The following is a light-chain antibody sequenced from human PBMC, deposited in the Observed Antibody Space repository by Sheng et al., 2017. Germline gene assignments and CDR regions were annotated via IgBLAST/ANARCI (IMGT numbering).Light chain of an antibody. CDR2: SNN. J-gene: IGLJ3*02. CDR1: SSNIGSNT. CDR3: AAWDDSLTGWV. Sequence: LTQPPSASGTPGQRVTISCSGSSSNIGSNTVNWYQHLPGTAPKLLMFSNNQRPSGVPDRFSGSKSGTSASLAISGLQSEDEADYYCAAWDDSLTGWVFGGGTKLTVL. V-gene: IGLV1-44*01.